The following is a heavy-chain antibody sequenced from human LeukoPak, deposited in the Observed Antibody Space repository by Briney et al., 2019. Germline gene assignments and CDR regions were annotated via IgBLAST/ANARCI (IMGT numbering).Heavy chain of an antibody. V-gene: IGHV4-39*01. CDR1: GGSISSYY. CDR3: ARTFSSGWYPNWFDP. D-gene: IGHD6-19*01. CDR2: IYYSGST. Sequence: SETLSLTCTVSGGSISSYYWGWIRQPPGKGLEWIGSIYYSGSTYYNPSLKSRVTISVDTSKNQFSLKLSSVTAADTAVYYCARTFSSGWYPNWFDPWGQGTLVTVSS. J-gene: IGHJ5*02.